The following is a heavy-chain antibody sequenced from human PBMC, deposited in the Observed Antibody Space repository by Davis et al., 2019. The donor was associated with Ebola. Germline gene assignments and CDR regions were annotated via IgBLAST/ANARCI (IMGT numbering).Heavy chain of an antibody. V-gene: IGHV4-4*02. Sequence: MPGGSLRLSCDVSGGSISTTNWWNWVRQPPGKGLEWIGEIYHSGNTNYNPSLKSRVTISVDKSKNQFSLKLSSVTAADTAVYYCARVQCSSPSCYSYYFDYWGQGTLVTVSS. J-gene: IGHJ4*02. CDR2: IYHSGNT. D-gene: IGHD2-2*01. CDR1: GGSISTTNW. CDR3: ARVQCSSPSCYSYYFDY.